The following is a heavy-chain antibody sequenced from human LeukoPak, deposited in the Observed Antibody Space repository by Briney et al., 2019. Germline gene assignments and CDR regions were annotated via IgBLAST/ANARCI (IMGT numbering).Heavy chain of an antibody. CDR3: ARNSSPYYYYYYMDV. V-gene: IGHV4-34*01. D-gene: IGHD4-23*01. CDR1: GGSLSGYY. CDR2: INHSGST. Sequence: SETLSLTCAVYGGSLSGYYWSWIRQPPGKGLEWIGEINHSGSTNYNPSLKIRVSISVYTSKDQFSLKLSSVTAADTAVYYCARNSSPYYYYYYMDVWGKGTTVTVSS. J-gene: IGHJ6*03.